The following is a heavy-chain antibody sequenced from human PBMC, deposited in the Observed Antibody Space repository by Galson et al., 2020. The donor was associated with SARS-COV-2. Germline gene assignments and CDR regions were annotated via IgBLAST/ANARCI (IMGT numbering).Heavy chain of an antibody. CDR2: IYYSGTT. V-gene: IGHV4-31*11. CDR3: ASSVPAALSLSGFYFDY. CDR1: GGSISSGNYY. D-gene: IGHD2-2*01. Sequence: ASETLSLTCAVSGGSISSGNYYWSWIHQHPGKGLEWLGYIYYSGTTYSNPSLRSRLTMSVDTSKNQFSLNLSSVTAADTAVYYCASSVPAALSLSGFYFDYWGQGILVTVSS. J-gene: IGHJ4*02.